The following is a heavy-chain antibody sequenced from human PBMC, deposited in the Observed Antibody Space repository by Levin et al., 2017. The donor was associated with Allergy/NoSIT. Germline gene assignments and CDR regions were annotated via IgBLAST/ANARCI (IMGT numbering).Heavy chain of an antibody. V-gene: IGHV1-69*06. CDR3: ARQYSGSFETRFAFDI. Sequence: SVKVSCKASGGTFSSYAISWVRQAPGQGLEWMGGIIPIFGTANYAQKFQGRVTITADKSTSTAYMELSSLRSEDTAVYYCARQYSGSFETRFAFDIWGQGTMVTVSS. CDR1: GGTFSSYA. D-gene: IGHD1-26*01. J-gene: IGHJ3*02. CDR2: IIPIFGTA.